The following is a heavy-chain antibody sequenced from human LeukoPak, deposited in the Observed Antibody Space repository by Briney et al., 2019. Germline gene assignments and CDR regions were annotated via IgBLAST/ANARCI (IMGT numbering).Heavy chain of an antibody. V-gene: IGHV4-39*01. CDR2: IYYSGST. CDR1: GGSISSSSYY. CDR3: ATSGYDTSPEY. J-gene: IGHJ4*02. Sequence: SETLSLTCTVSGGSISSSSYYWGWIRQPPGKGLEWIGSIYYSGSTYYNPSLKSRVTISVDTSKNQFSMKLSSVTAADTAVYYCATSGYDTSPEYWGQGTLATVSS. D-gene: IGHD5-12*01.